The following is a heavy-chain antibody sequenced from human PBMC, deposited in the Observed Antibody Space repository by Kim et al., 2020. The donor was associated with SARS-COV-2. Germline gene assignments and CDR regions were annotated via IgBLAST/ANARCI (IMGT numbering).Heavy chain of an antibody. CDR3: TTVDQLLYSRYYYGMDV. CDR2: IKSKTDGGTT. Sequence: GGSLRLSCAASGFTFSNAWMSWVRQAPGKGLEWVGRIKSKTDGGTTDYAAPVKGRFTISRDDSKNTLYLQMNSLKTEDTAVYYCTTVDQLLYSRYYYGMDVWGQGTTVTVSS. V-gene: IGHV3-15*01. J-gene: IGHJ6*02. CDR1: GFTFSNAW. D-gene: IGHD2-2*02.